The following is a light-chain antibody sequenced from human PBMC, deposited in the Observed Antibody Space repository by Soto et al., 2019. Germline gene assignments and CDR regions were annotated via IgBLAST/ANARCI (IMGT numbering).Light chain of an antibody. J-gene: IGKJ2*01. CDR1: QSVSRSY. V-gene: IGKV3-20*01. Sequence: EIVLTQSPGTLSLSPGERATLSCSASQSVSRSYLAWYHQKPGQAPRLLIEGASSRATGIPERFSGSGSGTAFTVTISRLQPQDFAVYYCQQYGDSPYTFGQGTKLESK. CDR2: GAS. CDR3: QQYGDSPYT.